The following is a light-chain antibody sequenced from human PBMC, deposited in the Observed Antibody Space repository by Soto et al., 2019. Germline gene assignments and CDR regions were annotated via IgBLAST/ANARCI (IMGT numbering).Light chain of an antibody. CDR3: QQRYSWPLT. Sequence: EMVLTQSPATLSLSPGERATLSCRASQSVASSLAWYQQKPGQAPRLLIYDASNKATGIPARFSGSGSGTDFTLTISSLEPEDFAVYYCQQRYSWPLTFGGGTKVELK. V-gene: IGKV3-11*01. CDR2: DAS. J-gene: IGKJ4*01. CDR1: QSVASS.